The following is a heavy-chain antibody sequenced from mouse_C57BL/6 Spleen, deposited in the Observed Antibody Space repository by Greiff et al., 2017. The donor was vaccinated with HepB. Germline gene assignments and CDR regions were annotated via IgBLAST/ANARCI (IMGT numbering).Heavy chain of an antibody. CDR2: IDPETGGT. V-gene: IGHV1-15*01. Sequence: VQLQESGAELVRPGASVTLSCKASGYTFTDYEMHWVKQTPVHGLEWIGAIDPETGGTAYNQKFKGKAILTADKSSSTAYMELRSLTSEDSAVYYCTSDLGYWGQGTTLTVSS. CDR3: TSDLGY. CDR1: GYTFTDYE. J-gene: IGHJ2*01.